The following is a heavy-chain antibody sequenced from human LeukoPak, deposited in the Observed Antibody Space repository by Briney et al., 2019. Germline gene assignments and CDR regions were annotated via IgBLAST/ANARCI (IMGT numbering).Heavy chain of an antibody. CDR1: GFTINTNY. V-gene: IGHV3-53*01. D-gene: IGHD1-26*01. Sequence: GGSLRLSCAASGFTINTNYMNWVRQAPGRGLEWLSVIYPGGVTKYAESVKGRFTVSRDIAKNTLYLQMNSLRVDDTAVYYCVREASGVSSSAFDVWGQGTMVTVSS. J-gene: IGHJ3*01. CDR3: VREASGVSSSAFDV. CDR2: IYPGGVT.